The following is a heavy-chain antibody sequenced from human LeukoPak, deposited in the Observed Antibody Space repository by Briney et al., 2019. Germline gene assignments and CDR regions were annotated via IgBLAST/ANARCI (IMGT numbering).Heavy chain of an antibody. CDR2: IYYSGST. J-gene: IGHJ5*02. CDR1: GGSISSGGYY. V-gene: IGHV4-31*03. D-gene: IGHD2-2*01. Sequence: SQTLSLTCTVSGGSISSGGYYWSWIRQHPGKGLEWIGYIYYSGSTYCNPSLKSRVTISVDTSKNQFSLKLSSVTAADTAVYYCARIRSTRGNWFDPWGQGTLVTVSS. CDR3: ARIRSTRGNWFDP.